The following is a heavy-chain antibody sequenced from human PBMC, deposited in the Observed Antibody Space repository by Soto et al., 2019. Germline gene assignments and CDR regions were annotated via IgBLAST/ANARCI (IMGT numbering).Heavy chain of an antibody. CDR2: IFWDGDR. CDR3: AHRRGTVTYNYFDP. Sequence: QITLKESGPTLVKPTQTLTLTCTFSGFSLRTSGVGVGWIRQPPGKALEWLALIFWDGDRRYSPSLKSRLTITKDTSKNQVVLTLTYVDPLDTATYYCAHRRGTVTYNYFDPWGQGTLVTVSS. D-gene: IGHD4-17*01. CDR1: GFSLRTSGVG. J-gene: IGHJ5*02. V-gene: IGHV2-5*02.